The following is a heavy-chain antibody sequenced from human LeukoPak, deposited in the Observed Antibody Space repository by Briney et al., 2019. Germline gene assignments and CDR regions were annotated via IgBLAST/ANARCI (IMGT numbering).Heavy chain of an antibody. CDR2: IYYSGST. J-gene: IGHJ4*02. V-gene: IGHV4-61*08. CDR1: GGSVSSGDYY. CDR3: VQLAGHY. Sequence: SETLSLTCTVSGGSVSSGDYYWSWIRQHPGKGLEWIGYIYYSGSTNYNPSLKSRVTISVDTSKNQFSLKLSSVTAADTAVYYCVQLAGHYWGQGTLVTVSS. D-gene: IGHD6-6*01.